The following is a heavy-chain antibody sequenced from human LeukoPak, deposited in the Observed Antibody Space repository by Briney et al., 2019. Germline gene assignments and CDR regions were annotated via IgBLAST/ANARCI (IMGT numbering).Heavy chain of an antibody. Sequence: GASVKVSCKASGGTFSTYAISWVRQAPGQGLEWMGGIIPIFGTTNYAQKFQGRVTIAADESTSTAYMELSSLRSEDTAVCYCARGNSSSWEFDFRGQGTLVTVSS. J-gene: IGHJ4*02. CDR2: IIPIFGTT. CDR3: ARGNSSSWEFDF. D-gene: IGHD6-13*01. CDR1: GGTFSTYA. V-gene: IGHV1-69*13.